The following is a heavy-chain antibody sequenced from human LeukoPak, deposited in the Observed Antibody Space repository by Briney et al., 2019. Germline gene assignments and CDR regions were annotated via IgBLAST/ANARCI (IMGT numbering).Heavy chain of an antibody. D-gene: IGHD1-1*01. CDR3: ATLERFITADY. V-gene: IGHV1-24*01. Sequence: ASVKVSCKVSGYTLTELSMHWVRQAPGKGLEWMGGFDPEDGEIIYAQKFQGRVTMTADTYTNTAYMEVSSLRSEDTAVYYCATLERFITADYWGQGTLVTVSS. CDR2: FDPEDGEI. CDR1: GYTLTELS. J-gene: IGHJ4*02.